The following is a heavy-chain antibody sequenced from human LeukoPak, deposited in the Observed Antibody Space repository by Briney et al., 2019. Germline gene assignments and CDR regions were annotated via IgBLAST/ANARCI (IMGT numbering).Heavy chain of an antibody. Sequence: GGSLRLSCVASGFTFRTYTMNWVRQAPGKGLEWVSVISGSGGSTYYADSVKGRFTISRDNSKNTLYLQMNSLRAEDTAVYYCAKGGITMIVRVGMDVWGQGTTVTVSS. J-gene: IGHJ6*02. CDR1: GFTFRTYT. D-gene: IGHD3-22*01. V-gene: IGHV3-23*01. CDR3: AKGGITMIVRVGMDV. CDR2: ISGSGGST.